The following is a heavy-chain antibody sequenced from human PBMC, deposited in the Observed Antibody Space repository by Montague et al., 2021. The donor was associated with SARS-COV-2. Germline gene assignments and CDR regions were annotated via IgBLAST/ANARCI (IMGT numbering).Heavy chain of an antibody. J-gene: IGHJ6*02. V-gene: IGHV6-1*01. CDR1: GDSVAGNSAT. CDR3: TSGREGNYNVMDV. D-gene: IGHD1-1*01. Sequence: CAISGDSVAGNSATWNWVRHSPSRGLEWLGRTYYRSKWYNDYAVSVRGRVTINPDTSKNQFSLQLNSVTPEDTAIYYCTSGREGNYNVMDVWGQGTTVTVSS. CDR2: TYYRSKWYN.